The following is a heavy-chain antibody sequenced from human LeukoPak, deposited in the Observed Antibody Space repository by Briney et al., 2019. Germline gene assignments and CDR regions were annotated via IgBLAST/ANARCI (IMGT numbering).Heavy chain of an antibody. J-gene: IGHJ4*02. D-gene: IGHD6-19*01. CDR3: AREGVGYSSGWYPGFDY. CDR1: GYTFTGYY. Sequence: ASVKVSCKASGYTFTGYYMHWVRQAPGQGLEWVGWINPNSGGTNYAQKFQGRVTMTRDTSISTAYVELSRLRSDDTAVYYCAREGVGYSSGWYPGFDYWGQGTLVTVSS. V-gene: IGHV1-2*02. CDR2: INPNSGGT.